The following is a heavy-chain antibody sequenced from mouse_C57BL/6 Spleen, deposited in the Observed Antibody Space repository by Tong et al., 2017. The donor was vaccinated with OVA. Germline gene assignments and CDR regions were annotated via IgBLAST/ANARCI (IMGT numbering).Heavy chain of an antibody. CDR3: ARKLRGYFDV. V-gene: IGHV1-22*01. CDR1: GYTFTDYY. J-gene: IGHJ1*03. CDR2: INPNNGGT. Sequence: EVQLQESGPELVKPGASVKISCKASGYTFTDYYMNWVKQSHGKSLEWIGYINPNNGGTSYNQKFKGKATLTVNKSSSTAYMELRSLTSEDSAVYYCARKLRGYFDVWGTGTTVTVSS. D-gene: IGHD1-1*01.